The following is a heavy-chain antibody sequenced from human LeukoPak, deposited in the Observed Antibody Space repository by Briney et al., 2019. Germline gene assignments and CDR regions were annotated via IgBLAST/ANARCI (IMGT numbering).Heavy chain of an antibody. CDR3: ARLLFTGNIDY. D-gene: IGHD1/OR15-1a*01. CDR1: GGSISSGGYY. Sequence: PSETLSLTCTVSGGSISSGGYYWSWIRQHPGKGLEWIGYIYYSGSTYYNPSLKSRVTISVDTSKNQFSLKLSSVTAADTAVYYCARLLFTGNIDYWGQGTLVTVSS. V-gene: IGHV4-31*03. CDR2: IYYSGST. J-gene: IGHJ4*02.